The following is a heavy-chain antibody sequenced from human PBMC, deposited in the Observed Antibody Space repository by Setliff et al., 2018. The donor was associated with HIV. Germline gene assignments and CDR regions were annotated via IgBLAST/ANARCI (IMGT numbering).Heavy chain of an antibody. J-gene: IGHJ3*02. D-gene: IGHD2-2*01. V-gene: IGHV4-34*01. Sequence: PSETLSLTCAVYGGSFRGYYWSWIRQPPGKGLEWIGEINHSGSTNYNPSLKSRLTISMDTSKNQFSLKLNSVTAADTAVYYCARGSCSTISCSLRVGNDAFDIWGQGTMVTVSS. CDR2: INHSGST. CDR3: ARGSCSTISCSLRVGNDAFDI. CDR1: GGSFRGYY.